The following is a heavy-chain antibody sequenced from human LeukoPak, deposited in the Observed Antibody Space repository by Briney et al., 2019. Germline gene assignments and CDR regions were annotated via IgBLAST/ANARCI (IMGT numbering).Heavy chain of an antibody. CDR1: GDSILSNY. Sequence: PSETLSLTCSVSGDSILSNYWSWIRQPAGKGLEWIGHIYGSGNTNYNPSLKSRVTMSVDNSKNQFSLKLSSVTAADTAVYYCVRRSGSGYYYYWGQGTLVTVSS. D-gene: IGHD3-22*01. CDR3: VRRSGSGYYYY. V-gene: IGHV4-4*07. CDR2: IYGSGNT. J-gene: IGHJ4*02.